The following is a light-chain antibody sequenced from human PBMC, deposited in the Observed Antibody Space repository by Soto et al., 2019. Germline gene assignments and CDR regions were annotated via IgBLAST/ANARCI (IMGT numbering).Light chain of an antibody. CDR2: KAS. CDR3: QNYNSYSEE. CDR1: QTISSW. J-gene: IGKJ1*01. V-gene: IGKV1-5*03. Sequence: DIQMTHSPSTLSASVLYRVTITFRASQTISSWLALYQQKPGKAPKLLIYKASSLESGVPSRFSGSGSGTEFTLTISSLQPDDFATYYCQNYNSYSEEFGQGTKVDIK.